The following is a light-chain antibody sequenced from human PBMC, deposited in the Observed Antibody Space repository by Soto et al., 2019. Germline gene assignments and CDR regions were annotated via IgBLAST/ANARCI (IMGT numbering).Light chain of an antibody. J-gene: IGKJ1*01. CDR2: GAS. CDR1: QSVSSI. Sequence: EIVMTQSPATLSVSPGERATLSCRASQSVSSILAWYQQKPGQAPRLLIYGASTRATGIPARFSGSGSGTEFTLTISRLEPEDFAVYYCQQYGSSGTFGQGTKVDI. V-gene: IGKV3-15*01. CDR3: QQYGSSGT.